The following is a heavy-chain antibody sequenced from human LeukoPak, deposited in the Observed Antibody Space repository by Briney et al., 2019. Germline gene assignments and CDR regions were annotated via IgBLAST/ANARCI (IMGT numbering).Heavy chain of an antibody. CDR3: ARAVLWNYITNRGEDFDY. J-gene: IGHJ4*02. CDR2: INPNSGGT. V-gene: IGHV1-2*02. D-gene: IGHD1-7*01. CDR1: GYTFTGYY. Sequence: ASVTVSFKASGYTFTGYYMHWVRQAPGQGREWMGWINPNSGGTNYAQKFQGRVTMTRDTSISTAYMELSRLRSDDTAVYYCARAVLWNYITNRGEDFDYWGQGTLVTVSS.